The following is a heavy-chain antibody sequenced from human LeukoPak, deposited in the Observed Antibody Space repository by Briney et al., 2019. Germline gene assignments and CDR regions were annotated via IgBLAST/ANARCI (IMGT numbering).Heavy chain of an antibody. D-gene: IGHD6-19*01. CDR2: TTDSGGST. CDR3: AKTSGWYLGGYFDY. CDR1: GFTFSSHA. J-gene: IGHJ4*02. Sequence: GGSLRLPCAASGFTFSSHAMSWVRQAPGKGLEWVLGTTDSGGSTNYADSVKGRFTISRDNSKNTLYLQMSSLRAEDTAVYYCAKTSGWYLGGYFDYWGQGTLVTVSS. V-gene: IGHV3-23*01.